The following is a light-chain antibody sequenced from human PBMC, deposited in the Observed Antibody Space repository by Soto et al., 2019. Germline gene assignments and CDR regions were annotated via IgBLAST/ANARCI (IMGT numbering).Light chain of an antibody. V-gene: IGLV2-14*01. J-gene: IGLJ1*01. Sequence: QSVLTQPASVSGSLGQSITISCTGTSSDVGGSNYVSWYQQLPGKAPKLMIYDVSDRPSGVSNRFSGSKSGNTASLTISGLQAEDEADYYCSSYTSSSLYVFGTGTKVTVL. CDR1: SSDVGGSNY. CDR3: SSYTSSSLYV. CDR2: DVS.